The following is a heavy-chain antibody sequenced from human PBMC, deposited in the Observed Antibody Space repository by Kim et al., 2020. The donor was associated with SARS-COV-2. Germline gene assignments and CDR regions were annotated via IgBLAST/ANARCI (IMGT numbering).Heavy chain of an antibody. D-gene: IGHD2-2*01. Sequence: SETLSLTCTVSGGSISSYYWSWIRQPPGKGLEWIGYIYYSGSTNYNPSLKSRVTISVDTSKNQFSLKLSSVTAADTAVYYCARITVVPAAIGYYYYYYMDVWGQGTPVTVSS. V-gene: IGHV4-59*01. CDR2: IYYSGST. CDR1: GGSISSYY. J-gene: IGHJ6*03. CDR3: ARITVVPAAIGYYYYYYMDV.